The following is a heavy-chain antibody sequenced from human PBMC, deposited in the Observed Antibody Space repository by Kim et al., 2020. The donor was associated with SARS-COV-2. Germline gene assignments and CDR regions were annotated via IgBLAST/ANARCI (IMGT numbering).Heavy chain of an antibody. CDR3: ARDGAYYDSAGYSDYFDS. CDR1: GFTFSTYH. Sequence: GGSLRLSCAASGFTFSTYHMTWVRQAPGKGLEWLSSISRGGSSIFYADSVKGRFTISRDNAVNSLYLQLDSLRAEDTAVYYCARDGAYYDSAGYSDYFDSSGQGPPVTV. D-gene: IGHD3-22*01. J-gene: IGHJ4*02. CDR2: ISRGGSSI. V-gene: IGHV3-21*01.